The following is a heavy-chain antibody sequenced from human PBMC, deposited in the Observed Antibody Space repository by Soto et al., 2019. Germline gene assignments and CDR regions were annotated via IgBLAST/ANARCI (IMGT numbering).Heavy chain of an antibody. V-gene: IGHV1-3*01. Sequence: GASVKVSCKASGYTFTSYAMHWGRQAPGQRLEWMGWINAGNGNTKYSQKFQGRVTITRDTSASTAYMELSSLRSEDTAVYYCARDRFYYCSWSYYRAYYYYMDVWGKGTTVTVSS. CDR2: INAGNGNT. D-gene: IGHD3-10*01. J-gene: IGHJ6*03. CDR1: GYTFTSYA. CDR3: ARDRFYYCSWSYYRAYYYYMDV.